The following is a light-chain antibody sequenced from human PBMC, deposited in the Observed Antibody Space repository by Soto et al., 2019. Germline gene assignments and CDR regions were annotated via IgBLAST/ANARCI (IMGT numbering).Light chain of an antibody. Sequence: QSVLTQPASVSGSPGQSITISCTGTSSDVGGYQYVSWYQQHPGKAPKLMIYEVSNRPSGVPDRFSGSKSGNTASLTISGLQTEDEADYYCISYTSTSTWVFGGGTQLTVL. CDR1: SSDVGGYQY. CDR2: EVS. J-gene: IGLJ3*02. CDR3: ISYTSTSTWV. V-gene: IGLV2-14*01.